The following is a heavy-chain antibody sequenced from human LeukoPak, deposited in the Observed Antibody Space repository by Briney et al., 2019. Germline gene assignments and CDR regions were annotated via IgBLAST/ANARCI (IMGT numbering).Heavy chain of an antibody. Sequence: SETLSLTCTVSGGSISSGDYYWSWIRQPPGKGLEWIGYIYYSGSTYYNPSLKSRVTISVDTSKNQFSLKLSSVTAADTAVYYCARAGPRPGYCSSTSCPDYYGMDVWGQGTTVTVSS. CDR1: GGSISSGDYY. D-gene: IGHD2-2*01. J-gene: IGHJ6*02. CDR3: ARAGPRPGYCSSTSCPDYYGMDV. V-gene: IGHV4-30-4*01. CDR2: IYYSGST.